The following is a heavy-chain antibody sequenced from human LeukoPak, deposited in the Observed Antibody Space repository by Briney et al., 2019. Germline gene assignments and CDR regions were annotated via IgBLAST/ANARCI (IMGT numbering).Heavy chain of an antibody. Sequence: GGSLRLSCAASGFALSSSGMHWVRQAPGKGLEWVAYIWYDGSNKYYVDSVKGRFTISRDNSKNTLYLQMNSLRAEDTAVYFCARTNTLDRGPIIDPLENWGQGTLVTVSS. J-gene: IGHJ4*02. V-gene: IGHV3-33*01. D-gene: IGHD3-10*01. CDR3: ARTNTLDRGPIIDPLEN. CDR2: IWYDGSNK. CDR1: GFALSSSG.